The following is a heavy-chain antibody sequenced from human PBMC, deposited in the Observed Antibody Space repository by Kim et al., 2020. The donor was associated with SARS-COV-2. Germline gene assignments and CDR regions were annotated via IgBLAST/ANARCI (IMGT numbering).Heavy chain of an antibody. D-gene: IGHD2-15*01. CDR1: GGSFSGYY. J-gene: IGHJ6*02. Sequence: SETLSLTCADYGGSFSGYYWSWIRQPPGKGLEWIGEINHSGSTNYNPSLKSRVTISVDTSKNQFSLKLSSVTAADTAVYYCARHYSGGSSRRYYYYYYGMDVWGQGTTVTVSS. CDR3: ARHYSGGSSRRYYYYYYGMDV. CDR2: INHSGST. V-gene: IGHV4-34*01.